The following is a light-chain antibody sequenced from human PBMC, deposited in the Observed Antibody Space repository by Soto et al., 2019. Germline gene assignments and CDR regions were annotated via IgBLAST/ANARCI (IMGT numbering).Light chain of an antibody. CDR2: GAS. CDR1: QSVRNSY. J-gene: IGKJ2*01. Sequence: EILLTQSPGTLSLSPGERATLSCRASQSVRNSYLAWYQQKAGQAPRLLIYGASGRATGIPDRFSGSGSGTDFTLTISRLEPEDFAVYYCQQYGSSPYTFGQGTMLEI. V-gene: IGKV3-20*01. CDR3: QQYGSSPYT.